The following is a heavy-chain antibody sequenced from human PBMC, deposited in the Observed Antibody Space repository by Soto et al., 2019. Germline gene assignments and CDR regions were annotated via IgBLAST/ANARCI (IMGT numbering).Heavy chain of an antibody. V-gene: IGHV3-30*03. CDR1: GFTFNIYG. CDR3: ARERGSGWTFDY. CDR2: IAKDGSDI. Sequence: GGSLRLSCAASGFTFNIYGMHWVRQAPGKGLEWVAAIAKDGSDIHYIDSVRGRFTISRDNSENTLYLQMDSLRAEDTAVYYCARERGSGWTFDYWGQGTLVTVSS. J-gene: IGHJ4*02. D-gene: IGHD6-19*01.